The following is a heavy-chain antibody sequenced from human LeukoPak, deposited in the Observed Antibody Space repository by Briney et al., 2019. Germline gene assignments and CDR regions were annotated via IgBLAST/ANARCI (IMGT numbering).Heavy chain of an antibody. CDR1: GGSISSYY. CDR2: IYYSGST. J-gene: IGHJ4*02. V-gene: IGHV4-59*01. Sequence: SETLSLTCTVSGGSISSYYWSWIRQPPGKGLGWIGYIYYSGSTNYNPSLKSRVTISVDTSKNQFSLKLSSVTAADTAVYYCARGGGGLYGSAFDYWGQGTLVTVSS. D-gene: IGHD3-10*01. CDR3: ARGGGGLYGSAFDY.